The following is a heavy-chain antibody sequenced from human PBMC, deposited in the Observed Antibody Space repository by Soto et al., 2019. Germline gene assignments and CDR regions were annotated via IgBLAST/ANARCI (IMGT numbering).Heavy chain of an antibody. CDR3: AKGPTTYNCGSSNCLSYNYYYGMDV. V-gene: IGHV3-23*01. J-gene: IGHJ6*02. D-gene: IGHD2-2*01. CDR2: ISGSGPTT. Sequence: GSLRLSCAASRFTFGNYAMSWVRQAPGKGLEWVSSISGSGPTTFYADSVKGRFTISRDNSKNTLYLQMNSLRAEDTAVYYCAKGPTTYNCGSSNCLSYNYYYGMDVWGQGTTVTVSS. CDR1: RFTFGNYA.